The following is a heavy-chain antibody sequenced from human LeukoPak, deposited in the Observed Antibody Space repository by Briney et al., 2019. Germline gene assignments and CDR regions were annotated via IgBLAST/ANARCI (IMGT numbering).Heavy chain of an antibody. D-gene: IGHD3-22*01. CDR1: GGTFSSYA. V-gene: IGHV1-69*04. CDR3: ARDSGSGNYYDSSGYYHAFDI. Sequence: SVKVSCKASGGTFSSYAISWVRQAPGQGLEWMGRIIPILGIANYEQKFQGRVTITADKSTSTAYMELSSLRSEDTAVYYCARDSGSGNYYDSSGYYHAFDIWGQGTMVTVSS. CDR2: IIPILGIA. J-gene: IGHJ3*02.